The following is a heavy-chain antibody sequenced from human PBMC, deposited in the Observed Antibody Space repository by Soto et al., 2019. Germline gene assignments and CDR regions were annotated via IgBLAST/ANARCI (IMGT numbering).Heavy chain of an antibody. V-gene: IGHV1-46*03. CDR3: ARQSRVTTLSAFDI. D-gene: IGHD4-17*01. Sequence: ASVKVYCKASGYTFTSYAMHWVRQAPGQRLEWMGIVNASSGSTSYAQKFQGRVTMTRDTSTSTVYMELSSLRSEDTAVYYCARQSRVTTLSAFDIWGQGTIVTVSS. CDR2: VNASSGST. J-gene: IGHJ3*02. CDR1: GYTFTSYA.